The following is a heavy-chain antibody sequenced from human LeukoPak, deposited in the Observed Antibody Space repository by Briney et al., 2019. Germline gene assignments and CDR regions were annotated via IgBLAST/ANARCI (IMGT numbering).Heavy chain of an antibody. D-gene: IGHD3-10*01. CDR2: INPNSGGT. Sequence: ASVKVSCKASGYTFTGYYMHWVRQAPGQGLEWMGWINPNSGGTNYAQKFQGRVTMTRDTSISTAYMELSRLRSDDTAVYYCARQYGSGSYYKYYYYGMDVWGQGTTVTVSS. CDR3: ARQYGSGSYYKYYYYGMDV. J-gene: IGHJ6*02. V-gene: IGHV1-2*02. CDR1: GYTFTGYY.